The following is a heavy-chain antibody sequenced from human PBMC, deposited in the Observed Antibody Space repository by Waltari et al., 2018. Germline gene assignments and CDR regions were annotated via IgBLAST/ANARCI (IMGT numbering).Heavy chain of an antibody. Sequence: QVQLQESGPGLVKPSETLSLPCTVSGGPVISYYWSWIRQPPGKGLEWIGHIYYKGNTDYNPSLKSRVTILVDTSKNQVSLKLTSVTAADTALYFCAREIYGGNSRPYDHWGQGTLVTVAS. D-gene: IGHD2-21*02. CDR1: GGPVISYY. J-gene: IGHJ4*02. CDR3: AREIYGGNSRPYDH. CDR2: IYYKGNT. V-gene: IGHV4-59*02.